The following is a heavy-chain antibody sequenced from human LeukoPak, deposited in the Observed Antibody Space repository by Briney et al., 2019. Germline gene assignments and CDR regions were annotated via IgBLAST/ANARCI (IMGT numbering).Heavy chain of an antibody. CDR2: ISGSGTST. CDR1: GFTLTTFT. CDR3: AKIGGWGTSPETRY. J-gene: IGHJ4*02. V-gene: IGHV3-23*01. Sequence: GGSLRLSCAASGFTLTTFTMSWVRQAPGKGPEWVSSISGSGTSTTYADSVKGRFIISRDTSKSTLYLQMNSLRPDDTAMYYCAKIGGWGTSPETRYWGQGTLVTVSS. D-gene: IGHD3-10*01.